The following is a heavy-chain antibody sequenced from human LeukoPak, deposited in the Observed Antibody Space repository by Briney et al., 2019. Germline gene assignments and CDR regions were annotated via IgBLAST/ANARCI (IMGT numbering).Heavy chain of an antibody. CDR1: GFTFSSYS. D-gene: IGHD3-10*01. CDR2: ISSSSSYI. CDR3: ARGSYGPPGDWFDP. V-gene: IGHV3-21*01. J-gene: IGHJ5*02. Sequence: PGGSLRLSCAASGFTFSSYSMNWVRQAPGKGLEWVSSISSSSSYIYYADSVKGRFTISRDSAKNSLYLQMNSLRAEDTAVYYCARGSYGPPGDWFDPWGQGTLVTVSS.